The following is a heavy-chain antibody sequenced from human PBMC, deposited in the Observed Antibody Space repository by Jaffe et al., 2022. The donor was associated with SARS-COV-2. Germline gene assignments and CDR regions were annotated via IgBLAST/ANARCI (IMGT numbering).Heavy chain of an antibody. CDR1: GFTFSSYG. CDR3: AKDSQLYYYYGMDV. V-gene: IGHV3-30*18. D-gene: IGHD5-18*01. Sequence: QVQLVESGGGVVQPGRSLRLSCAASGFTFSSYGMHWVRQAPGKGLEWVAVISYDGSNKYYADSVKGRFTISRDNSKNTLYLQMNSLRAEDTAVYYCAKDSQLYYYYGMDVWGQGTTVTVSS. CDR2: ISYDGSNK. J-gene: IGHJ6*02.